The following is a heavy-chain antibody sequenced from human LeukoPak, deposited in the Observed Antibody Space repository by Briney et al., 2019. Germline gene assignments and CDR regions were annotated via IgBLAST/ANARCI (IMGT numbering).Heavy chain of an antibody. CDR3: ARDYVRSGVAGWFDP. J-gene: IGHJ5*02. D-gene: IGHD3-10*01. CDR2: IYYSGST. CDR1: GGSISSYY. Sequence: SETLSLTCTVSGGSISSYYWSWIRQPPGKGLEWIGYIYYSGSTNYNPSLKSRVTISVDTSKNQFSLKLSSVTAADTAVYYCARDYVRSGVAGWFDPWGQGTLVTVSS. V-gene: IGHV4-59*12.